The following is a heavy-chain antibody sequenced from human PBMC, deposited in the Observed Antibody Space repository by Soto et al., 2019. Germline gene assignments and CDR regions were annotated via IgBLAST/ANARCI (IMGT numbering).Heavy chain of an antibody. J-gene: IGHJ4*02. CDR2: IRSKAYGGTT. D-gene: IGHD3-10*01. CDR3: SRTTMVRGVIIKSDY. CDR1: GFTFGDYA. V-gene: IGHV3-49*04. Sequence: PGGSLRLSCTAYGFTFGDYAMSWVRQAPGKGLEWVGFIRSKAYGGTTEYAASVNGRFTISRDDSNTIAYLQMNSLKTEDTAVYYCSRTTMVRGVIIKSDYWGQGTLVTVSS.